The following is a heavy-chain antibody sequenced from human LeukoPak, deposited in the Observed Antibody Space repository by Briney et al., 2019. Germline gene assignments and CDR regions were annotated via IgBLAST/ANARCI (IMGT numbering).Heavy chain of an antibody. CDR1: GFTFSSYS. Sequence: PGRSLRLSCAASGFTFSSYSMNWVRQAPGKGLEWVSSISSTSTYIDYADSVKGRFTISRDNAKNSLYLQMNSLRVEDTAVYYCASTTVTTGYWGQGTLVTVSS. J-gene: IGHJ4*02. CDR3: ASTTVTTGY. D-gene: IGHD4-11*01. CDR2: ISSTSTYI. V-gene: IGHV3-21*01.